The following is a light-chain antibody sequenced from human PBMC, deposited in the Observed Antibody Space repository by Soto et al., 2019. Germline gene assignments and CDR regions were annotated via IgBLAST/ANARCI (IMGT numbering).Light chain of an antibody. Sequence: EIVLTQSPATLSLSPGERATLSCRASQSVSSYLAWYQQKPGQAPRLLIYDASNRATGIPARFSGSGSGTDFTLTISSLDPEDFSVYSCQQRSKSITFAQGPRLAIK. CDR3: QQRSKSIT. J-gene: IGKJ5*01. CDR2: DAS. CDR1: QSVSSY. V-gene: IGKV3-11*01.